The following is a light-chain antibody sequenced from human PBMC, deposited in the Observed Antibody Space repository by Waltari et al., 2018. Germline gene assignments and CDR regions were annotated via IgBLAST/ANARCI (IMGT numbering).Light chain of an antibody. V-gene: IGKV1-5*03. J-gene: IGKJ1*01. CDR1: QSIVVW. CDR3: LQYNSYPWT. CDR2: KAS. Sequence: DIQVTQSPSTLSASVGDRVTITCRASQSIVVWLAWYQQKPGKAPRLLIYKASYLESGVPSRFSGSGSGTEFNLTISSLQADDFATYYCLQYNSYPWTFGQGTKVEIK.